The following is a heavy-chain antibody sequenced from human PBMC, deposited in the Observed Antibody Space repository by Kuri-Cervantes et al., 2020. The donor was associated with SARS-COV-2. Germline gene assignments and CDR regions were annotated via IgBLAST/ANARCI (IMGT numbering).Heavy chain of an antibody. D-gene: IGHD6-19*01. CDR3: ARSIIAVAGFGGRDY. V-gene: IGHV3-53*01. J-gene: IGHJ4*02. CDR2: IYSGGST. Sequence: GGSLRLSCAASGSTVSSNYMSWVRQAPGKGLEWVSVIYSGGSTYYADSVKGRFTISRDNSKNTLYLQMNSLRAEDTAVYYCARSIIAVAGFGGRDYGGQGTLVTVSS. CDR1: GSTVSSNY.